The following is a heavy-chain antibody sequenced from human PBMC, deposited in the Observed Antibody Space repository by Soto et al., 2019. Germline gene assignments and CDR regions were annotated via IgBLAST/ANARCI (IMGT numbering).Heavy chain of an antibody. V-gene: IGHV2-26*01. CDR2: IFSNDEK. D-gene: IGHD1-26*01. J-gene: IGHJ6*02. CDR3: ARIPRELWGTYYYYYGMDV. CDR1: GFSLSNARMG. Sequence: QVTLKESGPVLVKPTETLTLTCTVSGFSLSNARMGVSWIRQPPGKALEWLAHIFSNDEKSYSTSLKSRLTISKDTSKSQVVLTMTNMDPVDTATYYCARIPRELWGTYYYYYGMDVWGQGTTVTVSS.